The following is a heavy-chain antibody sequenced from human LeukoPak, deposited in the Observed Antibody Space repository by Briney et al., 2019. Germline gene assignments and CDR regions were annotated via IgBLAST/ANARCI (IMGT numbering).Heavy chain of an antibody. Sequence: GGSLRLSCAASGFTVSSNYMNWVRQAPGKGLEWVPVTYPGGSTYYAESVKGRVSISRDNSQNILYLQMNSLRAEDTAVYYCARATGTSSPYFYYMDVWGKGTTVTISS. D-gene: IGHD1/OR15-1a*01. V-gene: IGHV3-53*01. CDR2: TYPGGST. CDR1: GFTVSSNY. J-gene: IGHJ6*03. CDR3: ARATGTSSPYFYYMDV.